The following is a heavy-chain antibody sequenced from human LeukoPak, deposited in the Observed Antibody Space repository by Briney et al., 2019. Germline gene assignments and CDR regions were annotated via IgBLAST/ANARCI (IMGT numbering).Heavy chain of an antibody. Sequence: SSETLSLTCAAYGGSFSGYYWSWIRQPPGKGLEWLGEINHSGSTNYNPSLKSRVTISVDTSKNQFSLKLSSVTAADTAVYYCARGRGITIFGVPITTYYYYYYMDVWGKGTTVTVSS. V-gene: IGHV4-34*01. D-gene: IGHD3-3*01. CDR3: ARGRGITIFGVPITTYYYYYYMDV. CDR2: INHSGST. CDR1: GGSFSGYY. J-gene: IGHJ6*03.